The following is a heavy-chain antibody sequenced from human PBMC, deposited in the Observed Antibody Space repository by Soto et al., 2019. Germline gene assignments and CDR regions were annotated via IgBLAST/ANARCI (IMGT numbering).Heavy chain of an antibody. CDR2: ISSSSSTI. CDR1: GFTFSSYS. Sequence: GGSLRLSCAASGFTFSSYSMDWVRQAPGKGLEWVSYISSSSSTIYYADSVKGRFTISRDNAKNSLYLQMNSLRDEDTAVYYCARLFSGYYDILTGYRTDYWGQGTLVTVSS. CDR3: ARLFSGYYDILTGYRTDY. D-gene: IGHD3-9*01. V-gene: IGHV3-48*02. J-gene: IGHJ4*02.